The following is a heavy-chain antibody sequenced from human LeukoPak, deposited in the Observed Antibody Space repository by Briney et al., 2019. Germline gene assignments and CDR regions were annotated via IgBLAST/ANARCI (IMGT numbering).Heavy chain of an antibody. D-gene: IGHD3-3*01. CDR2: ISGSGGST. CDR1: GFTFSSYA. Sequence: PPGGSLRLSCAASGFTFSSYAMSWVRQAPGKGLEWVSAISGSGGSTYYADSVKGRFTISRDNSKNTLYLQMNSLRAEDTAVYYCAKGLLITTYYYYMDVWGKGTTVTVSS. CDR3: AKGLLITTYYYYMDV. J-gene: IGHJ6*03. V-gene: IGHV3-23*01.